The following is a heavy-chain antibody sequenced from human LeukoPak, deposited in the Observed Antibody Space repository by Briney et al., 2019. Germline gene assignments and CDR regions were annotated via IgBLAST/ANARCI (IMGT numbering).Heavy chain of an antibody. CDR2: IFASGST. V-gene: IGHV4-61*02. Sequence: SETLSLTCTVSGGAITSGNYYWSWIRQPPGKGLEWLGRIFASGSTNYNPSLKSRVIISIDTSKNQFSLKLSSVTAADTAVYYCARGILKNNVLTGYYSAQRFDYWGQGTLVTVSS. J-gene: IGHJ4*02. CDR3: ARGILKNNVLTGYYSAQRFDY. CDR1: GGAITSGNYY. D-gene: IGHD3-9*01.